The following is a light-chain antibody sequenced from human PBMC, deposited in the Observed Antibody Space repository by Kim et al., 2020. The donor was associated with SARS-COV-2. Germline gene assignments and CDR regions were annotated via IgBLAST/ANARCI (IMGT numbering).Light chain of an antibody. CDR1: SSDVGGYNY. CDR3: SSYTSSSTLVV. J-gene: IGLJ2*01. CDR2: DVS. V-gene: IGLV2-14*03. Sequence: LTQPASVSGSPGQSITISCTGTSSDVGGYNYVSWYQQHPGKAPKLIIYDVSNRPSGVSNRFSGSKSGNTASLTISGLQAEDEADYYCSSYTSSSTLVVFGGGTQLTVL.